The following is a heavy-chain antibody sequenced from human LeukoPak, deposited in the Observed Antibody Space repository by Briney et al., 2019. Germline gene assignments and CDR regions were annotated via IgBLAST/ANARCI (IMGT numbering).Heavy chain of an antibody. D-gene: IGHD4-17*01. Sequence: SQTLSLTCAISGDSVSSNSAAWNWIRQSPSRGLEWLGRTYYRSKWYNDYAVSVKSRITINPDTSKNQFSLQLNSVTPEDTAVCYCARVGDYGDYHPFDYWGQGTLVTVSS. J-gene: IGHJ4*02. V-gene: IGHV6-1*01. CDR3: ARVGDYGDYHPFDY. CDR2: TYYRSKWYN. CDR1: GDSVSSNSAA.